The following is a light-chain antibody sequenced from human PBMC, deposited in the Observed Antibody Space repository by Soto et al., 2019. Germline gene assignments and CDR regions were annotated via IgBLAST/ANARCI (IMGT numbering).Light chain of an antibody. CDR3: QKYNSYPLN. CDR1: QGISSW. J-gene: IGKJ4*01. V-gene: IGKV1D-16*01. CDR2: AAS. Sequence: DIQRTASPASLSASVVYIFQIPCLASQGISSWLAWYQQKPEKAPKPLIYAASSLQSGVPSRFSGSGSGTDFTLTISSLQPEDFATYYCQKYNSYPLNCGGGTTGAIK.